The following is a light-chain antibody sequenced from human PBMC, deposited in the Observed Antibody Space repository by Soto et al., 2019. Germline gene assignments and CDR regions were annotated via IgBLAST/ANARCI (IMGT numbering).Light chain of an antibody. CDR3: QFYGDPPKT. Sequence: EIVLTQSPGTLSLSPGERGTLSCRASQSVSSNFLAWYQQKPGQAPRLLIFDASTRATGIPYRFTGRGSGTDFTLTISRLEPEDFAVYYCQFYGDPPKTFGQGTKVEIK. V-gene: IGKV3-20*01. CDR1: QSVSSNF. CDR2: DAS. J-gene: IGKJ1*01.